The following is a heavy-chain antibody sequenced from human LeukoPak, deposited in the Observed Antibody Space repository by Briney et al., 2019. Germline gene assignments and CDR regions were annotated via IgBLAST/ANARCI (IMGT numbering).Heavy chain of an antibody. Sequence: SETLPLTCAVYGGSFSGYYWNWIRQPPGKGLEGIGEINHGGSTNYNPSLNSRVTISVDTSKNQFPLKLTCVNAADPAEDYLSRGDGQEGRYFDYWGQGTLVTVSS. CDR1: GGSFSGYY. CDR2: INHGGST. D-gene: IGHD5-24*01. V-gene: IGHV4-34*01. J-gene: IGHJ4*02. CDR3: SRGDGQEGRYFDY.